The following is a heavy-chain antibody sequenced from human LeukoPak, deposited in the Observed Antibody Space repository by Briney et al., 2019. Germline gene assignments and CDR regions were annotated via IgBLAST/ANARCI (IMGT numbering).Heavy chain of an antibody. V-gene: IGHV5-10-1*01. J-gene: IGHJ4*02. CDR1: GYSFTSYW. CDR3: AVVVVAATIDY. CDR2: IDPSDSYN. Sequence: GESLKISCKGSGYSFTSYWISWVRQMPGKGLEWMGRIDPSDSYNNYSPSFQGHVTISADKSISTAYLQWSSLKASDTAMYYCAVVVVAATIDYWGQGTLVTVSS. D-gene: IGHD2-15*01.